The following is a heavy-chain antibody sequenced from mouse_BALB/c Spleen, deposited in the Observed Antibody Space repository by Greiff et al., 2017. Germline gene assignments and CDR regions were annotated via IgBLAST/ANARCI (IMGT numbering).Heavy chain of an antibody. CDR1: GFTFSSYA. Sequence: EVQVVESGGGLVKPGGSLKLSCAASGFTFSSYAMSWVRQTPEKRLEWVASISSGGSTYYPDSVKGRFTISRDNARNILYLQMSSLRSEDTAMYYCARETPGLDYWGQGTTLTVSS. J-gene: IGHJ2*01. CDR3: ARETPGLDY. V-gene: IGHV5-6-5*01. D-gene: IGHD4-1*01. CDR2: ISSGGST.